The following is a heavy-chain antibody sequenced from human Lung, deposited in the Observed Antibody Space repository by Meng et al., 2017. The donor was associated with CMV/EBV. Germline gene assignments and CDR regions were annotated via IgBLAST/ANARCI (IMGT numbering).Heavy chain of an antibody. J-gene: IGHJ4*02. D-gene: IGHD5-12*01. CDR1: GITFSNYD. V-gene: IGHV3-23*01. CDR2: ISESGGVT. Sequence: SGITFSNYDMTWVRQAPGKGPEWTSMISESGGVTCYADSVKGQYITSTDNSKSRVFLQRNSLRADDQAAYYCAKLESSWALRLRTFDYWGQGALVTVSS. CDR3: AKLESSWALRLRTFDY.